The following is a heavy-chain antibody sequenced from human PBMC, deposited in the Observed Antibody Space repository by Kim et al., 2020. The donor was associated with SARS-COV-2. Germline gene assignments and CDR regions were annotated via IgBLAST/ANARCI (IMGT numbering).Heavy chain of an antibody. CDR1: GYSFTSYW. D-gene: IGHD3-3*01. V-gene: IGHV5-51*01. J-gene: IGHJ4*02. CDR2: IYPGDSDT. Sequence: GESLKISCKGSGYSFTSYWIGWVRQMPGKGLEWMGIIYPGDSDTRYSPSFQGQVTISADKSISTAYLQWSSLKASDTAMYYCARLGVPPAPYDFWSGGDYFDYWGQGTLVTVSS. CDR3: ARLGVPPAPYDFWSGGDYFDY.